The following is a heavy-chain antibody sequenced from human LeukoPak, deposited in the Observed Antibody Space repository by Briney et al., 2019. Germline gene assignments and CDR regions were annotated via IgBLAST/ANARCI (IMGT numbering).Heavy chain of an antibody. D-gene: IGHD2-2*01. Sequence: VSVKVSCKASGYTFTNYYIHWVRQAPGQGLEWMGIINPTGDSTSYAQNFQARVTMTRDTSTNTVHMELSSLRSEDTAVYYCARHPSPQLHHFDYWGQGTLVTVSS. CDR2: INPTGDST. CDR1: GYTFTNYY. J-gene: IGHJ4*02. CDR3: ARHPSPQLHHFDY. V-gene: IGHV1-46*01.